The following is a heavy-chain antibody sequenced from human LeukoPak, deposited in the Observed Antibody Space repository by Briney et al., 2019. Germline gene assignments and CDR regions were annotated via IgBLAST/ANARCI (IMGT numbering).Heavy chain of an antibody. J-gene: IGHJ3*01. CDR3: ARVPSRVYSGYSP. CDR1: GVTFSGYS. Sequence: PGGSLRLSCAASGVTFSGYSMNWVRQAPGKGLEWVSAITATSLHIYYADSVKGRFTISRDNAKNSLYLQMNSLRAEDTAVYYCARVPSRVYSGYSPWGQGTMVTVSS. V-gene: IGHV3-21*01. D-gene: IGHD5-12*01. CDR2: ITATSLHI.